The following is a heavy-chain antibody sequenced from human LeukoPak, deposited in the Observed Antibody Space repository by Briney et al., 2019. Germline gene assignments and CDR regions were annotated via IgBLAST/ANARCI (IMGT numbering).Heavy chain of an antibody. CDR1: GGSISTYY. CDR2: IYYSGYT. D-gene: IGHD3-22*01. Sequence: SETLSLTCTVSGGSISTYYWSWIRQPPGKGLGWIGYIYYSGYTDYNPSLKSRVTMSVDTSKNQFSLKLTSVTAADTAVYYCATLQSSGYDYSDYWGQGILVTVSS. J-gene: IGHJ4*02. V-gene: IGHV4-59*08. CDR3: ATLQSSGYDYSDY.